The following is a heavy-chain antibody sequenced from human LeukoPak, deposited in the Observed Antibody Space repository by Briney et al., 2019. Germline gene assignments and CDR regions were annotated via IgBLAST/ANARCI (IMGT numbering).Heavy chain of an antibody. J-gene: IGHJ4*02. CDR3: ARDVGYDSSGAYDY. V-gene: IGHV3-7*01. Sequence: GGSLRLSCAASGFSFNYFWMSWVRQAPGKGLEWVANIKQDGTEKYYADSVKGRFTISRDNAKNSLYLQMNSLRAEDTAVYYCARDVGYDSSGAYDYWGQGTLVTVSS. D-gene: IGHD3-22*01. CDR2: IKQDGTEK. CDR1: GFSFNYFW.